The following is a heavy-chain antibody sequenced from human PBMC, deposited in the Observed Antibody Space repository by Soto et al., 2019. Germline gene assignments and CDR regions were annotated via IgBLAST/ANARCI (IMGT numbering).Heavy chain of an antibody. CDR3: ARGGYCSSTSCYYFDY. CDR2: INHSGST. Sequence: SETLSLTCAVYGGSFSGYYWSWIRQPPGKGLEWIGEINHSGSTNYNPSLRSRVTISVDTSKNQFSLKLSSVTAADTAVYYCARGGYCSSTSCYYFDYWGQGTLVTVSS. D-gene: IGHD2-2*01. J-gene: IGHJ4*02. V-gene: IGHV4-34*01. CDR1: GGSFSGYY.